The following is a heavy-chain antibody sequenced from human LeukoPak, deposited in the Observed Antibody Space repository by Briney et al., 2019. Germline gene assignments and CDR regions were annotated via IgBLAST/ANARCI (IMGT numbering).Heavy chain of an antibody. D-gene: IGHD4-17*01. CDR3: ARDDDDYGIY. V-gene: IGHV3-21*01. CDR2: ISSSSSYI. J-gene: IGHJ4*02. Sequence: GGSLRLSCAASGFTFSSYSMNWVRQAPGKGLEWVSSISSSSSYIYYADSVKGRFIISRDNAKNSLYLQMNSLRAEDTAVYYCARDDDDYGIYWGQGTLVTVSS. CDR1: GFTFSSYS.